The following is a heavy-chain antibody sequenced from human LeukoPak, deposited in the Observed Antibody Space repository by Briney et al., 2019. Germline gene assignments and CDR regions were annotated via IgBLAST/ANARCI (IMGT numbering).Heavy chain of an antibody. CDR3: AKVMWWAAAGTFHDAFDI. V-gene: IGHV3-23*01. CDR1: GFTFSSYA. D-gene: IGHD6-13*01. CDR2: ISGSGGST. Sequence: GESLTLSCAASGFTFSSYAMSWVRQPPGKGLEWVSAISGSGGSTYYADSVKGRLITSSDNSTNTLYLQMNSLRAEDTAVYYCAKVMWWAAAGTFHDAFDIWGEGTMVTVSS. J-gene: IGHJ3*02.